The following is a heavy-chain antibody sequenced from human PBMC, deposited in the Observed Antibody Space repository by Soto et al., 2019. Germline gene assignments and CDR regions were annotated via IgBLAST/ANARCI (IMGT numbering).Heavy chain of an antibody. CDR1: GYTFTSNG. CDR3: AKDIAAAGPPVDY. V-gene: IGHV1-18*01. J-gene: IGHJ4*02. CDR2: ISAYNGNT. D-gene: IGHD6-13*01. Sequence: SVKVTCKDSGYTFTSNGSRWVRQAPGQGLEWMGWISAYNGNTNYAQKLQGRVTMTTDTSTSTAYMELRSLRSDDTAVYYCAKDIAAAGPPVDYWGQGTLVTVSS.